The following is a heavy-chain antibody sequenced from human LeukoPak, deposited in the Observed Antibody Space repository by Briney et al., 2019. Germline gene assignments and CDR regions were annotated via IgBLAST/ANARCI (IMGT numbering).Heavy chain of an antibody. CDR1: GYTFTSYG. CDR2: INPNSGGT. J-gene: IGHJ4*02. CDR3: ATGGGANDY. V-gene: IGHV1-2*02. Sequence: ASVKVSCKASGYTFTSYGISWVRQAPGQGLEWMGWINPNSGGTNYAQKFQGRVTMTRDTSISTAYMELSRLRSDDTAVYYCATGGGANDYWGQGTLVTVSS. D-gene: IGHD3-10*01.